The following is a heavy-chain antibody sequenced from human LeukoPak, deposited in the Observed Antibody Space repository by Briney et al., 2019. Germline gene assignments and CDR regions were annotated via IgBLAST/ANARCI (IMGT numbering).Heavy chain of an antibody. CDR2: IYYSGST. D-gene: IGHD1-26*01. Sequence: PSETLSLTCTVPGGSISSYYWSWIRQPPGKGLEWIGHIYYSGSTNYNPSLKSRVTISVDTSKNQFSLKLSSVTAADTAVYYCAREAQQYSGSYYVDYWGQGTLVTVSS. CDR1: GGSISSYY. V-gene: IGHV4-59*01. CDR3: AREAQQYSGSYYVDY. J-gene: IGHJ4*02.